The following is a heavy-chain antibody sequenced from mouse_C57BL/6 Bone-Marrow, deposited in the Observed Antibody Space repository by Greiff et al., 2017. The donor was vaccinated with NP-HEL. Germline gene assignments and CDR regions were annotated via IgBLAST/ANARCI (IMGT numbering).Heavy chain of an antibody. CDR2: ISSGSSTI. CDR1: GFTFSDYG. CDR3: ARLDY. J-gene: IGHJ2*01. V-gene: IGHV5-17*01. Sequence: EVMLVESGGGLVKPGGSLKLSCAASGFTFSDYGMHWVRQAPEKGLEWVAYISSGSSTIYYADTVKGRFTISRDNAKNTLFLQMTSLRSEDTAMYYCARLDYWGQGTTLTVPS.